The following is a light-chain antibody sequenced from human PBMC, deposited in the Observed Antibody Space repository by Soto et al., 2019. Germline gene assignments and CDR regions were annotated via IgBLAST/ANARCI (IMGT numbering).Light chain of an antibody. CDR1: QSVSSSY. J-gene: IGKJ2*01. V-gene: IGKV3-20*01. Sequence: EIGLTQSPGTLSLSPGERATLSCRASQSVSSSYLAWYQQKPGQAPRLLIYGASSRATGIPDRFSGSGSGTDFTLTISRLEPEDFGVYYCQQYGSSPLFTFSEGTELEIK. CDR2: GAS. CDR3: QQYGSSPLFT.